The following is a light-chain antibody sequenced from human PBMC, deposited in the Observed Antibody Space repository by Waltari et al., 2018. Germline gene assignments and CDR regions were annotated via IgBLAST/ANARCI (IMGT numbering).Light chain of an antibody. CDR2: WAS. J-gene: IGKJ1*01. Sequence: DIVMTQSPDSLAVSLGERATINCKSSQSVLYSSNNKNYLAWYQQKPGQPPKLLIYWASTRESGVPDRVSGSGSGTDFTLTISSLQAEDVAVYYCQQYLSTPPTFGQGTKVEIK. CDR3: QQYLSTPPT. V-gene: IGKV4-1*01. CDR1: QSVLYSSNNKNY.